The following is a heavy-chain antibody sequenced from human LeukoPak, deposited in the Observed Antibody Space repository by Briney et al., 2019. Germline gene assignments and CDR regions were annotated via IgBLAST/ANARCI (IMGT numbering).Heavy chain of an antibody. D-gene: IGHD1-1*01. Sequence: GGSLRLPCEASGITFSDAWMSWVRQVPGKGLEWIALLKSKTDGETSDYAAPVKGRFTVSRNDAENTLFLQMDSLKIDDTAVYYCIANLDYWGQGTLVTVSS. CDR3: IANLDY. CDR2: LKSKTDGETS. V-gene: IGHV3-15*01. CDR1: GITFSDAW. J-gene: IGHJ4*02.